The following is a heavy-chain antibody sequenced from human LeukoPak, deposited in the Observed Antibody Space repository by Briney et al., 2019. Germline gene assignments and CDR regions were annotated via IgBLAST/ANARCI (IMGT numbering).Heavy chain of an antibody. CDR3: ATSMMVVAAISAFDI. CDR2: IIAYNGNT. CDR1: GYTFTSYG. V-gene: IGHV1-18*01. Sequence: ASVKVSCKASGYTFTSYGISWVRQAPGQGLEWMGWIIAYNGNTNYAQKLQGRVTMTEDTSTDTAYMELSSLRSEDTAVYYCATSMMVVAAISAFDIWGQGTMVTVSS. J-gene: IGHJ3*02. D-gene: IGHD2-15*01.